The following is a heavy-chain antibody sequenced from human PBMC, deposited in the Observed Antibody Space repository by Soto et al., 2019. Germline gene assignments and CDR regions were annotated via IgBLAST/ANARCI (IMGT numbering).Heavy chain of an antibody. CDR1: GDTFSSHT. Sequence: VQLVQSGAEVKKPGSSVRVSCETSGDTFSSHTINWLRQAPGQGLEWMGGIIPVFGSPNYAEKFQGRVTISADPSTNKAYMELRSLTSDGPAVYFCGRDISGTNNWFDPWGQGTLVTVSS. D-gene: IGHD1-26*01. CDR3: GRDISGTNNWFDP. CDR2: IIPVFGSP. J-gene: IGHJ5*02. V-gene: IGHV1-69*01.